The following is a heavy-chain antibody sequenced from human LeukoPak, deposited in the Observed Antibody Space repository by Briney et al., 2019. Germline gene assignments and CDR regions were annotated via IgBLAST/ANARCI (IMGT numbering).Heavy chain of an antibody. D-gene: IGHD3-9*01. V-gene: IGHV1-2*02. Sequence: ASVTVSCKASGHTFTGYYMEWVRQAPGPGLEWIGWINPNSGGTNYAQKFQGRVTMTREPSISTAYMELSRLRSDDTAVYYCAGVFRCFFQAEDGIRYFDWLWYYWGQGTLVTVSS. CDR3: AGVFRCFFQAEDGIRYFDWLWYY. CDR1: GHTFTGYY. CDR2: INPNSGGT. J-gene: IGHJ4*02.